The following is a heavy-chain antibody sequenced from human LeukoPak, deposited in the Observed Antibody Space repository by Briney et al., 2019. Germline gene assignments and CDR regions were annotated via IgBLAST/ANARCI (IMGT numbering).Heavy chain of an antibody. V-gene: IGHV3-7*01. CDR2: INEGSNLK. Sequence: GGSLRLSCAASGFTFSAYWMTWVRQAPGKGLEWVANINEGSNLKMYVDSVKGRFTISRDYTTNSLYLQMNSLRAEDTAVYYCVRHRRTIQRYYSYYYMDVWGKGTTVTVSS. J-gene: IGHJ6*03. CDR1: GFTFSAYW. CDR3: VRHRRTIQRYYSYYYMDV. D-gene: IGHD2-2*02.